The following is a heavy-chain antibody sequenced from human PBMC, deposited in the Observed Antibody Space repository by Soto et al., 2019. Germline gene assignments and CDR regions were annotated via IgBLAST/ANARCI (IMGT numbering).Heavy chain of an antibody. D-gene: IGHD6-13*01. CDR1: GFPFISYS. V-gene: IGHV3-21*01. Sequence: PGWSLRLSCAASGFPFISYSMSWVRQAPGRGLQWVSSISSTSSYMSYADSVRGRFTISRDNGKNSLFLQMNSLRAEDTAIYYCARGVAAAYYYYALEVWGQGTTVTVSS. J-gene: IGHJ6*02. CDR2: ISSTSSYM. CDR3: ARGVAAAYYYYALEV.